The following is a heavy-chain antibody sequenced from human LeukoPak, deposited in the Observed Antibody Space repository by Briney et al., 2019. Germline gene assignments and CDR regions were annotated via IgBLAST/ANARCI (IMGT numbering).Heavy chain of an antibody. V-gene: IGHV3-48*01. D-gene: IGHD3-3*01. CDR2: ISPSSSTI. CDR3: ARGGDFY. J-gene: IGHJ4*02. CDR1: GFTFSNYW. Sequence: GGSLRLSCAASGFTFSNYWMHWVRQAPGKGLEWVSYISPSSSTIYYADSVKGRFTISRDNAKNSLYLQMNSLRADDTAVYYCARGGDFYWGQGTLVTVSS.